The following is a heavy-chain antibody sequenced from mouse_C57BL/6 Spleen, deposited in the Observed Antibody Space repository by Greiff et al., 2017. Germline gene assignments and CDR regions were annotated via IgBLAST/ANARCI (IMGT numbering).Heavy chain of an antibody. V-gene: IGHV2-2*01. CDR3: ARKAPPSMFTTLGAMDY. Sequence: QVQLKQSGPGLVQPSQSLSITCTVSGFYLTSYGVHWVRQSPGQGLEWLGVIWSGGSTDYNAAFISRLSISKDNSKSQVFFKMNGLQSDDTTIYYCARKAPPSMFTTLGAMDYWGQGTSVTVSS. CDR2: IWSGGST. D-gene: IGHD2-2*01. CDR1: GFYLTSYG. J-gene: IGHJ4*01.